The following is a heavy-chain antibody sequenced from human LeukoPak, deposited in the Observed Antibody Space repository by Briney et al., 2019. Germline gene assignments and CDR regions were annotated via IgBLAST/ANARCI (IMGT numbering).Heavy chain of an antibody. CDR3: ARESGRYYYDSSGYNAEYYFDY. CDR2: IYSGGST. V-gene: IGHV3-53*01. J-gene: IGHJ4*02. D-gene: IGHD3-22*01. Sequence: GGSLRLSCAASGFTVSSNYMSWVRQAPGKGLEWVSVIYSGGSTYYADSVKGRFTISRDNSKNTLYLQMNSLRAEDTAVYYCARESGRYYYDSSGYNAEYYFDYWGQGTLVTVSS. CDR1: GFTVSSNY.